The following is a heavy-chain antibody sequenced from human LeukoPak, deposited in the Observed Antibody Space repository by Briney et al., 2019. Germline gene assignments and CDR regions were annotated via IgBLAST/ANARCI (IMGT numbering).Heavy chain of an antibody. CDR2: INTDGTAT. CDR3: VRDSNLSFDY. J-gene: IGHJ4*02. V-gene: IGHV3-74*01. D-gene: IGHD1-14*01. CDR1: GLTLSSYW. Sequence: GSLRLSCAASGLTLSSYWMHWVRQAPGKGLVWVSHINTDGTATTYADSVKGRFTISRYNAKNTLYLQMNSLRAEDTAVYYCVRDSNLSFDYWGQGALVTVSS.